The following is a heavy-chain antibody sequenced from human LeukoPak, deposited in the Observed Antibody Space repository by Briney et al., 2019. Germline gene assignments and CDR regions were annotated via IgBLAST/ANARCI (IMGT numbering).Heavy chain of an antibody. CDR2: IIPIFGTA. J-gene: IGHJ3*02. D-gene: IGHD3-9*01. V-gene: IGHV1-69*05. Sequence: ASVKVSCKASGYTFTGYYMHWVRQAPGQGLEWMGGIIPIFGTANYAQKFQGRVTITTDESTSTAYMELSSLRSEDTAVYYCARLDTATDAFDIWGQGTMVTVSS. CDR1: GYTFTGYY. CDR3: ARLDTATDAFDI.